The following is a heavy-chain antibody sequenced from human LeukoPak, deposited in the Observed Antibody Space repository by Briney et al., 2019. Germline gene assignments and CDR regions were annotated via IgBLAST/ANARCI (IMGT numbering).Heavy chain of an antibody. V-gene: IGHV3-23*01. CDR2: ISGSGGST. D-gene: IGHD3-10*01. CDR1: GFTFSSYA. J-gene: IGHJ4*02. CDR3: AKDLEYYGSGSYYSPLDY. Sequence: PGGSLRLSCAASGFTFSSYAMSWVRQAPGKGLEWVSAISGSGGSTYYADSVKGRFTISRDNSKNTLYLQMNSLRAEDTAVYYCAKDLEYYGSGSYYSPLDYWGQGTLVTVSS.